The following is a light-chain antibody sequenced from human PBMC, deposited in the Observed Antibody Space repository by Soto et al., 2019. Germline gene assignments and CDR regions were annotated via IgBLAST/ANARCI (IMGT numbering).Light chain of an antibody. CDR1: DSDVGGYNY. CDR3: SSYTTSSTPDV. Sequence: QSVLTQPASVSGSPGQSITISCTGTDSDVGGYNYVSWYQQHPGKAPKLIIYEVSNRPSGVSTRFSGSKSGNTASLTMSGLQAEDEADYYCSSYTTSSTPDVFGTGTKVTVL. CDR2: EVS. J-gene: IGLJ1*01. V-gene: IGLV2-14*01.